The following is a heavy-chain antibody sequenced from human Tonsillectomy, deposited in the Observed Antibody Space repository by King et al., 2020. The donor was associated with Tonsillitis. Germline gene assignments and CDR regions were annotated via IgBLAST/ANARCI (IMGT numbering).Heavy chain of an antibody. CDR1: GGSFSDDY. CDR2: INHSGST. V-gene: IGHV4-34*01. D-gene: IGHD3-10*01. Sequence: VQLQQWGAGLFKPSETLSLTCAVYGGSFSDDYWSWIRQPPGKGLEWVVGINHSGSTNYKPSLKSRVTISVDTSKNQFSLKVSSVTAADTAVYYCASLDDSGDYWGQGSLVTVSS. J-gene: IGHJ4*02. CDR3: ASLDDSGDY.